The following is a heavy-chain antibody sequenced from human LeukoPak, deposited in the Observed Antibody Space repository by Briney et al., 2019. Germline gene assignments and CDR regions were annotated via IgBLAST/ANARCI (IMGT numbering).Heavy chain of an antibody. J-gene: IGHJ4*02. V-gene: IGHV3-21*01. CDR1: GFTFSSYS. Sequence: PGGSLRLSCAASGFTFSSYSMNWVRQAPGKGLEWVSSISSSSSYIYYADSVKGRFTISRDNAKNSLYLQMNSLRAEDTAVYYCARDGGVGATMGPFDYWGQGTLVTVSS. D-gene: IGHD1-26*01. CDR2: ISSSSSYI. CDR3: ARDGGVGATMGPFDY.